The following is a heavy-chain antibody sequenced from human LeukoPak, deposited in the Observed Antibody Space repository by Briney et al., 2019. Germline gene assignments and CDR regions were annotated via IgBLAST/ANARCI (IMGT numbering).Heavy chain of an antibody. Sequence: GGSLRLSCAASGFTFSSYGMHWVRQAPGKGLEWVAFIRYDGSNKYYADSVKGRFTISRDNSKNTLYLQMNSLRAEDTAVYYCAKEQIPQDILTGYYDYWGQGTLVTVSS. CDR1: GFTFSSYG. D-gene: IGHD3-9*01. V-gene: IGHV3-30*02. CDR2: IRYDGSNK. CDR3: AKEQIPQDILTGYYDY. J-gene: IGHJ4*02.